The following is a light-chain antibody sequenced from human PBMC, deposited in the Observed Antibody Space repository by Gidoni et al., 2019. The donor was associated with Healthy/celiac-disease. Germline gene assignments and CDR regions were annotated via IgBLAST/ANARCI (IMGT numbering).Light chain of an antibody. Sequence: ELVLTQSPGTLSLSPGERATLSCRASQSVSSSYLAWYQQKPGQAPRLLIYGASCRATGIPDRFSGSGSGTDFTLTIIRLEPEDFAVYYCQQYGSSPPITFGQGTRLEIK. V-gene: IGKV3-20*01. J-gene: IGKJ5*01. CDR2: GAS. CDR3: QQYGSSPPIT. CDR1: QSVSSSY.